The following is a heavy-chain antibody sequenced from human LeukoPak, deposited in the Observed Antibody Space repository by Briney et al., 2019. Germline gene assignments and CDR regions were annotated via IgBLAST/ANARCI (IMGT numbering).Heavy chain of an antibody. Sequence: SETLSLTCTVSGGSISSSSYYWGWIRQPPGKGLEWIGSIYYSESTYYNPSLKSRVTISVDTSKNQFSLKLTSVTAADTAVYYCASRGGCSSTSCNNWFDPWGQGTLVTVSS. CDR1: GGSISSSSYY. CDR3: ASRGGCSSTSCNNWFDP. V-gene: IGHV4-39*07. D-gene: IGHD2-2*01. CDR2: IYYSEST. J-gene: IGHJ5*02.